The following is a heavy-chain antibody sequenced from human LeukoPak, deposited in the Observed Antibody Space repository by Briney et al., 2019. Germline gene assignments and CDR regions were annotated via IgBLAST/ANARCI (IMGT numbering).Heavy chain of an antibody. Sequence: ASVKVSCKASGYTFTGYYMHWVRQAPGQGLEWMGWINPKSGGTNYAQKFQGRVTMTRDTSISTAYMEVSRMTSDDTAVYYCATSGGTSGPELDYWGQGTLDTVSS. V-gene: IGHV1-2*02. CDR1: GYTFTGYY. CDR3: ATSGGTSGPELDY. J-gene: IGHJ4*02. D-gene: IGHD3-3*01. CDR2: INPKSGGT.